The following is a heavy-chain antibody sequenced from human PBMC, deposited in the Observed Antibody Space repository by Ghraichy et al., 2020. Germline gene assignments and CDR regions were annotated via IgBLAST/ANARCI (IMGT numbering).Heavy chain of an antibody. CDR1: GFSVSSNY. CDR3: VKVTSNKWNFLSYFDY. Sequence: GSLRLSCAASGFSVSSNYMSWVRQAPGKGLEWVSVIKTNGITNYAESVKGRFTISRDNSKNMLFLQMNSLRVEDTAVYSCVKVTSNKWNFLSYFDYWGQGSLVTVSS. CDR2: IKTNGIT. V-gene: IGHV3-53*01. D-gene: IGHD1-7*01. J-gene: IGHJ4*02.